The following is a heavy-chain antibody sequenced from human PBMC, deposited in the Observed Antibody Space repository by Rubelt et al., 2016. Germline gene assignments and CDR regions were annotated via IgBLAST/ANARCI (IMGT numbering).Heavy chain of an antibody. D-gene: IGHD2-2*01. CDR1: GGSISSSSYY. Sequence: QLQLQESGPGLVKPSEALSLTCTVSGGSISSSSYYWGWIRQPPGKGLEWIGSIYYSGSTYYNPSLKSRVTISVDTSKNQFSLKLSSVTAADTAVYYCARHVEIVVVPAATNFDYWGQGTLVTVSS. J-gene: IGHJ4*02. CDR2: IYYSGST. CDR3: ARHVEIVVVPAATNFDY. V-gene: IGHV4-39*01.